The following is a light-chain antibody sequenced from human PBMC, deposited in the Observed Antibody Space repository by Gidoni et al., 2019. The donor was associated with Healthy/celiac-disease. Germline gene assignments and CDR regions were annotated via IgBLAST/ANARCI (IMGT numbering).Light chain of an antibody. CDR1: QSVSSSY. CDR2: GAS. J-gene: IGKJ4*01. V-gene: IGKV3-20*01. CDR3: QQYGSSPT. Sequence: EIVLTQSPGNLSLSPGERATLSCRASQSVSSSYLAWYQQKPGQAPRLLIYGASSRATGIPDMFSGSGSGTDFTLTISRLEPEDFAVYYCQQYGSSPTFGGGTKVEIK.